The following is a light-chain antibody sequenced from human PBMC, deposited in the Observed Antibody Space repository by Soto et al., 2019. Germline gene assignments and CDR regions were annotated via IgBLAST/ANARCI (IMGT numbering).Light chain of an antibody. CDR3: QQYYSYPRT. V-gene: IGKV1-39*01. J-gene: IGKJ4*01. CDR1: QSISSY. Sequence: DIRITQSPSSLSASVLYRVTITCRASQSISSYLNWYQQKPGKAPKLLIYAASTLQSGVPSRFSGSGSGTDFTLTISCLQSEDFATYYCQQYYSYPRTFGGGTKV. CDR2: AAS.